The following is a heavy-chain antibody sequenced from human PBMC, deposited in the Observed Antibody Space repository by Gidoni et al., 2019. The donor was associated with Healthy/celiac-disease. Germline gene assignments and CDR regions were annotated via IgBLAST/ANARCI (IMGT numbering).Heavy chain of an antibody. Sequence: EVQLVESGGGLVQQGRSLRLSCTASGFTFGDYAMSWVRQAPGKGLEWVGFIRSKAYGGTTEYAASVKGRFTISRDDSKSIAYLQMNSLKTEDTAVYYCLSSSSPGYFDYWGQGTLVTVSS. CDR3: LSSSSPGYFDY. J-gene: IGHJ4*02. V-gene: IGHV3-49*04. CDR2: IRSKAYGGTT. CDR1: GFTFGDYA. D-gene: IGHD6-13*01.